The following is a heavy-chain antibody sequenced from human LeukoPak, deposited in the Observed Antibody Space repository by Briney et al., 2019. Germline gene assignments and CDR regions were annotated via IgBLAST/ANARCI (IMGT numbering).Heavy chain of an antibody. V-gene: IGHV1-2*02. CDR2: INPNSGGT. D-gene: IGHD6-13*01. J-gene: IGHJ5*02. CDR3: ARDVYSSSWYPPRNWFDP. Sequence: ASVKVSCKASGYTFTGYYMHWVRQAPGQGLEWMGWINPNSGGTNYAQKFQGRVTMTRDTSISTAYMELSRLRSDDTAVYYCARDVYSSSWYPPRNWFDPWGQGTLVTVPS. CDR1: GYTFTGYY.